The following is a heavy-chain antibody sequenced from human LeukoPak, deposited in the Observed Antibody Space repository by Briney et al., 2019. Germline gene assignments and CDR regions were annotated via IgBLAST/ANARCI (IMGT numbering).Heavy chain of an antibody. Sequence: GGSLRLSCAASGFTFSNYAMTWVRQAPGKGLEWVSGISGCGGSTYNADSVKGRFTISRDNSKNTLYLQMNSLRAEDTAVYYCAKYDSSWYPQYGMSVWGQGTTVIVSS. D-gene: IGHD3-22*01. CDR2: ISGCGGST. V-gene: IGHV3-23*01. J-gene: IGHJ6*02. CDR3: AKYDSSWYPQYGMSV. CDR1: GFTFSNYA.